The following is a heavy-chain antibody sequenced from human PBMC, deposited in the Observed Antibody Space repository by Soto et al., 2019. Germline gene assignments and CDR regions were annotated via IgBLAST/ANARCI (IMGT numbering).Heavy chain of an antibody. D-gene: IGHD4-17*01. J-gene: IGHJ6*02. CDR3: ARVNYGNYYYYYGMDV. CDR2: IYYSGST. CDR1: GGSISNYY. V-gene: IGHV4-59*01. Sequence: SETLSLTCTVSGGSISNYYWSWIRQPPGKGLEWIGYIYYSGSTNYNPSLKSRATISVDTSKNQFSLKLNSVTAADTAVYYCARVNYGNYYYYYGMDVWGQGTTVT.